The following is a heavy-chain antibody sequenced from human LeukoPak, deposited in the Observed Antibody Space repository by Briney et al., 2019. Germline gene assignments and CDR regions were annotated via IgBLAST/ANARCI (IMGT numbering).Heavy chain of an antibody. Sequence: PSETLSLTCTVSGGSISSYYWSWIRQPPGKGLEWIGYIYYSGSTNYNPSLKSRVTISVDTSKNQFSLKLSSVTAADTAVYYCAGHGSYGSGYFDYWGQGTLVTVSS. J-gene: IGHJ4*02. V-gene: IGHV4-59*08. CDR3: AGHGSYGSGYFDY. CDR2: IYYSGST. D-gene: IGHD3-10*01. CDR1: GGSISSYY.